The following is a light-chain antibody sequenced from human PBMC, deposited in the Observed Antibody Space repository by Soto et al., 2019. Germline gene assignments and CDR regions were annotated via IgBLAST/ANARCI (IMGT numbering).Light chain of an antibody. CDR1: NSDIGAYHY. CDR3: SSYRGNRIYV. CDR2: EVT. V-gene: IGLV2-14*01. J-gene: IGLJ1*01. Sequence: QSALTQPASVSGSPGQSITISCTGTNSDIGAYHYVSWYQQHPGKAPKLMIFEVTARPSGVSNRFSGSKSGNTASLTISGLQAEDEADYYCSSYRGNRIYVFGTGTKVTVL.